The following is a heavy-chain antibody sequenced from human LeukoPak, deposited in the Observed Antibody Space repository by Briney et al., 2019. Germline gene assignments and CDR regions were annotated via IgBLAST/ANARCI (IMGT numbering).Heavy chain of an antibody. CDR2: ISAYNGNT. CDR3: ATAPLWARGLDY. V-gene: IGHV1-18*01. J-gene: IGHJ4*02. D-gene: IGHD3-10*01. Sequence: ASVKVSCKASGYTFTSYGISWVRQAPGQGLEWMGWISAYNGNTNYAQKFQGRVTMTEDTSTDTAYMELSSLRSEDTAVYYCATAPLWARGLDYWGQGTLVTVSS. CDR1: GYTFTSYG.